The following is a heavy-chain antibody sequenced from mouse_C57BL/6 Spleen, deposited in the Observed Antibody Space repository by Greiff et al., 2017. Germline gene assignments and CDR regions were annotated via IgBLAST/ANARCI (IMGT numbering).Heavy chain of an antibody. V-gene: IGHV1-26*01. CDR1: GYTFTDYY. J-gene: IGHJ2*01. Sequence: EVQLQQSGPELVKPGASVKISCKASGYTFTDYYMNWVKQSHGQSLEWIGDINPNNGGTSYNQKFKGKATLTVDKSSSTAYMELRSLTSEDSAVYYCAKKGNLDYWGQGTTLTVSS. CDR3: AKKGNLDY. CDR2: INPNNGGT. D-gene: IGHD2-1*01.